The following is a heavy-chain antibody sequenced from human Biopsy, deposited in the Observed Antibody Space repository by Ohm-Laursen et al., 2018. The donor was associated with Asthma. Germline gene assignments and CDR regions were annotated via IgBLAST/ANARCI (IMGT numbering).Heavy chain of an antibody. CDR3: ARGWNCGGDCYSLDY. CDR1: GVSIRSYY. D-gene: IGHD2-21*02. CDR2: IHYSGST. V-gene: IGHV4-59*12. Sequence: SETLSLTCAVSGVSIRSYYWTWIRQPPGKGLEWIGNIHYSGSTYSNPSLKSRVTISVDMSKNQFSLRLRSVTAADTAVYYCARGWNCGGDCYSLDYWGQGTLVTVSS. J-gene: IGHJ4*02.